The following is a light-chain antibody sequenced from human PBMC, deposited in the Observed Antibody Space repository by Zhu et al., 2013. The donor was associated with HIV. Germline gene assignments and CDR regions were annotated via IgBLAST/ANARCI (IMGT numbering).Light chain of an antibody. CDR2: GAS. CDR1: QSVNSSY. V-gene: IGKV3-20*01. J-gene: IGKJ1*01. Sequence: VLTQSPGTLSLSAGERASLSCRASQSVNSSYLAWYQQKRGQAPRLLIYGASTRATGIPDRFSGSGSGTEFTLTISSLQSEDFAVYYCQRYNDWPRTFGQGTRVEVK. CDR3: QRYNDWPRT.